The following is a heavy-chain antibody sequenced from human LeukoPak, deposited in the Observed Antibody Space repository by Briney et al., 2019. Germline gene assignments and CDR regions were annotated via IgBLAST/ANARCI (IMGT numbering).Heavy chain of an antibody. CDR2: INPDGNKK. D-gene: IGHD1-20*01. Sequence: GGSLRLSCAVSGLTFSSSWMDWVRQAPGKGLEWVASINPDGNKKYSADSVKGRFTISRDNAENSLYLQMNSLRAEDTAVYYCAKELRSISATTGFDYWGQGTLVTVSS. CDR3: AKELRSISATTGFDY. CDR1: GLTFSSSW. V-gene: IGHV3-7*03. J-gene: IGHJ4*02.